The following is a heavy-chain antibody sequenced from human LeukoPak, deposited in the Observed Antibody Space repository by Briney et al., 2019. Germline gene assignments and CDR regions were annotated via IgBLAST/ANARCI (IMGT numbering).Heavy chain of an antibody. D-gene: IGHD6-13*01. CDR2: IYYSGST. Sequence: SETLSLTCAVSGGSISSYYWSWIRQPPGKGLEWIGYIYYSGSTNYNPSLKSRVTISVDTSKNQFSLKLTSVTAADTAVYYCARIYYSSSYDYWYFDLWGRGTLVTVSS. CDR1: GGSISSYY. V-gene: IGHV4-59*01. CDR3: ARIYYSSSYDYWYFDL. J-gene: IGHJ2*01.